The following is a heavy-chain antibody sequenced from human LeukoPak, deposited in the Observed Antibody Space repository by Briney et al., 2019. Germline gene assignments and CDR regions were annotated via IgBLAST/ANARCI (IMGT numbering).Heavy chain of an antibody. V-gene: IGHV3-53*01. J-gene: IGHJ3*02. CDR2: IYTGGST. CDR3: AKTGRGGMTGAFDI. D-gene: IGHD3-10*01. Sequence: PGGSLRLSCSASGLTVSSDYMSWVRQAPGEGLEWVSVIYTGGSTYYAGSVRGRFTISRDNSKNTLYLQMNSLRAENTAVYYGAKTGRGGMTGAFDIWGQGTMVTVSS. CDR1: GLTVSSDY.